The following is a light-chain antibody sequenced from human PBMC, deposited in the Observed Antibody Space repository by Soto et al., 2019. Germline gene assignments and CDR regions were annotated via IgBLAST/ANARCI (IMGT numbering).Light chain of an antibody. CDR2: GAS. CDR1: QTISSSY. Sequence: EIVLTQSPGTLSLSPGERATLSCRASQTISSSYLAIAWYQQKPGQPPRLLIYGASSRATGIPDRFSGSGSATDFTLTISRLEPEDFAVYYCQQHDTSPWTFGQGTRVELK. CDR3: QQHDTSPWT. J-gene: IGKJ1*01. V-gene: IGKV3-20*01.